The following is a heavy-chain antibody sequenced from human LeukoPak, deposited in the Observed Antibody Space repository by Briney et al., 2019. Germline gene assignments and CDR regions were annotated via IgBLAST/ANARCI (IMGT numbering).Heavy chain of an antibody. J-gene: IGHJ3*02. CDR3: ARESAGRRSFDI. V-gene: IGHV1-2*02. CDR2: INPISGGT. Sequence: ASVKVSCKPSGYTFTDYYMHWVRQAPGQGLEWMGWINPISGGTIYAQNFQGRVTMTRDTSISTAYMELSSDDTAVYYCARESAGRRSFDIWGQGTMVTVSS. D-gene: IGHD3-10*01. CDR1: GYTFTDYY.